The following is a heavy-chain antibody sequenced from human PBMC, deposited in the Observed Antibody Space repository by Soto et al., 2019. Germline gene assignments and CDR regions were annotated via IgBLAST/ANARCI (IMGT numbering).Heavy chain of an antibody. CDR2: IIPIFGTA. D-gene: IGHD3-22*01. J-gene: IGHJ4*02. CDR3: ARTYYYDRKFDY. V-gene: IGHV1-69*13. CDR1: GGTFSSYA. Sequence: SVKVSCKASGGTFSSYAISWVRQAPGQGLEWMGGIIPIFGTANYAQKFQGRVTITADESTSTAYMELSSLRSEDTAVYYCARTYYYDRKFDYWGQGTLVTVSS.